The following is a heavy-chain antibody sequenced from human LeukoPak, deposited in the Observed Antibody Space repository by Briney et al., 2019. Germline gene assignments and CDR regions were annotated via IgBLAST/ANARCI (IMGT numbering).Heavy chain of an antibody. J-gene: IGHJ4*02. CDR3: ARDFTGYCSSSGCRAFDY. CDR1: GGSVSSGSYY. D-gene: IGHD2-2*01. Sequence: SETLSFTCSVSGGSVSSGSYYWSWIRQPPGKGLEWIGYIYYSGSTNYNPSLKSRVTISVDTSKNQFSLKLSSVTTADTAVYYCARDFTGYCSSSGCRAFDYWGQGTLVTVSS. CDR2: IYYSGST. V-gene: IGHV4-61*01.